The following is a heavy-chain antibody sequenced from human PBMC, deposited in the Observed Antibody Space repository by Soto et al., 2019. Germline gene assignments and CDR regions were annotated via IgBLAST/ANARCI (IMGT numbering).Heavy chain of an antibody. J-gene: IGHJ6*02. V-gene: IGHV3-74*03. D-gene: IGHD6-13*01. Sequence: EVQLVESGGGLAQPGGSLRLSCAASGFTFSNYWMYWVRQAPGKGLVWVSRVNNDGTDTTHADSVKGRFTISRDNAENTLYLQMNGLRAEDTAVYYCARGGLQHALDVWGQGSTVTVSS. CDR2: VNNDGTDT. CDR1: GFTFSNYW. CDR3: ARGGLQHALDV.